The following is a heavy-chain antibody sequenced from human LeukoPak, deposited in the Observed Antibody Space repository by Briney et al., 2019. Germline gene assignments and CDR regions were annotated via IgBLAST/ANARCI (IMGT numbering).Heavy chain of an antibody. V-gene: IGHV1-2*02. Sequence: GASVNVSCKASGYTFTGYYMHWVRQAPGQGLEWMGWINPNSGGTNYAQKFQGRVTMTRDTSISTAYMELSRLRSDDTAVYYCANLVAVAGTGAFDIWGQGTMVTVSS. CDR3: ANLVAVAGTGAFDI. J-gene: IGHJ3*02. D-gene: IGHD6-19*01. CDR1: GYTFTGYY. CDR2: INPNSGGT.